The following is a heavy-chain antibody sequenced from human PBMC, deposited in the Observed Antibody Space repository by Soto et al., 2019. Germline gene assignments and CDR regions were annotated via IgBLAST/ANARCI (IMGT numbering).Heavy chain of an antibody. CDR1: GGSISSYY. V-gene: IGHV4-59*12. D-gene: IGHD4-17*01. CDR2: IYYSGST. J-gene: IGHJ4*02. CDR3: ARSVTRVQYFDY. Sequence: PSETLSLTCTVSGGSISSYYWSWIRQPPGKGLEWIGYIYYSGSTNYNPSLKSRVTISVDKSKNQFSLKLSSVTAADTAVYYCARSVTRVQYFDYWGQGTLVTVSS.